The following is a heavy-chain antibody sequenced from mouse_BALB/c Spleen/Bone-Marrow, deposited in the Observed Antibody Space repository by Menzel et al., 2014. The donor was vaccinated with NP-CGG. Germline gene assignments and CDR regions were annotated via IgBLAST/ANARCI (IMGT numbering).Heavy chain of an antibody. D-gene: IGHD1-1*01. CDR3: ARDNYGSRFDY. CDR2: INNNDGNT. Sequence: EVNVVDSGGGLVQPGGSLKLSCAASGFTFSSYGMSWVRQTPDKRLELVATINNNDGNTYYPDSVKGRFTISRDNAKNTLYLQMSSLKSEDTAMYYCARDNYGSRFDYWGQGTTLTVSS. V-gene: IGHV5-6-3*01. CDR1: GFTFSSYG. J-gene: IGHJ2*01.